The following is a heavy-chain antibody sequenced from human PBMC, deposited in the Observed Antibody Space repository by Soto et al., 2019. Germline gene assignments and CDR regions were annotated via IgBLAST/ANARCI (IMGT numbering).Heavy chain of an antibody. D-gene: IGHD5-18*01. Sequence: GESLKISCKGSGYTFNNYWIVWVRQMPGKGLEWMGIIYPGDSDTRYSPSFQGQVSISADRSISTAYLQWTSLKASDTAMYYCARTESGYTYGFADVWGQGTTVTVSS. CDR3: ARTESGYTYGFADV. CDR2: IYPGDSDT. V-gene: IGHV5-51*01. CDR1: GYTFNNYW. J-gene: IGHJ6*02.